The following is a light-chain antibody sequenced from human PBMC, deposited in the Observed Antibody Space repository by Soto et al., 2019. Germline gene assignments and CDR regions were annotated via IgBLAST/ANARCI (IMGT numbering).Light chain of an antibody. V-gene: IGLV1-47*01. Sequence: QSELTQPPSASGTPGQRVTISCSGSSSNIGSNYVYWYQQLPGTASKLLIYRNNQRPSGVPDRFSGSKSGTSASLAISGLRSEDEADYYCAAWDDSLSAYVVFGGGTKVTVL. J-gene: IGLJ2*01. CDR1: SSNIGSNY. CDR3: AAWDDSLSAYVV. CDR2: RNN.